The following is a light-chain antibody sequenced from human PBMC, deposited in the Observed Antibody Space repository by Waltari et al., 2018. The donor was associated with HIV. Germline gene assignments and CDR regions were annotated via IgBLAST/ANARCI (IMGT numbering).Light chain of an antibody. CDR3: HQYASPPWT. V-gene: IGKV4-1*01. CDR2: WAS. CDR1: RSVFYSPHNQHY. J-gene: IGKJ1*01. Sequence: DIVMTQSPESLAVSLGDRATINCKSRRSVFYSPHNQHYLAWYQQKPGQPPRLLIYWASTRESGVPDRFSGSGSRTDFTLTISSLQAEDVAVYYCHQYASPPWTFGQGTKVEIK.